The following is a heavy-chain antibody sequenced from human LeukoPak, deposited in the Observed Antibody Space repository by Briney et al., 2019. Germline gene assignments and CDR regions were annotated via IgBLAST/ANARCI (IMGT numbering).Heavy chain of an antibody. CDR2: IYYSGST. D-gene: IGHD7-27*01. V-gene: IGHV4-59*01. CDR3: ARDPFNWGSDYYGMDV. Sequence: SETLSLTCTVSGGSISSYYWSWIRQPPGKGLEWIGYIYYSGSTNYNPSLKSRVTISVDTSKNQFSLKLSSVTAADTAVYYCARDPFNWGSDYYGMDVWGQGTTVTVSS. J-gene: IGHJ6*02. CDR1: GGSISSYY.